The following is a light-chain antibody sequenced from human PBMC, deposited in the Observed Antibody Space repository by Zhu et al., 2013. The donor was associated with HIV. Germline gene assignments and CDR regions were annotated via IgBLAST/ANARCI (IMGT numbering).Light chain of an antibody. CDR2: EVS. CDR3: CSYAGSDTSV. Sequence: QSALTQPASVSGSPGQSITMSCTGTASDVGGYNYVSWYQQHPGKAPKLMIYEVSNRPSGVSNRFSGSKSGNTASLTISGLQAEDEADYHCCSYAGSDTSVFGTGTKVTVL. CDR1: ASDVGGYNY. V-gene: IGLV2-14*01. J-gene: IGLJ1*01.